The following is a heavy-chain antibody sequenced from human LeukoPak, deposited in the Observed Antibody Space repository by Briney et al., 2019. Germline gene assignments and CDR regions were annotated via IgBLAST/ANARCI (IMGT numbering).Heavy chain of an antibody. CDR2: MNPNSGNT. V-gene: IGHV1-8*03. CDR3: ARGFKYYDILTGYYNSYNWFDP. Sequence: ASVKVSCKASGYTFTSYDINWVRQATGQGLEWMGWMNPNSGNTGYAQKFKGRVTITRNTSISTAYMELSSLRSEDTAVYYCARGFKYYDILTGYYNSYNWFDPWGQGTLVTVSS. J-gene: IGHJ5*02. D-gene: IGHD3-9*01. CDR1: GYTFTSYD.